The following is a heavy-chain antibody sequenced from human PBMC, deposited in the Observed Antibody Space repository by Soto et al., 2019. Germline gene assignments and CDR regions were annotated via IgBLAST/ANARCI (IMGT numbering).Heavy chain of an antibody. D-gene: IGHD6-6*01. Sequence: ASVKVSCKASGYTFTDYYIHWVRQAPGQGLECMGWINPNSGDTISAQKFQGRVTMTRDTSITTVYMEVGRPRSDDTAVYYCARSVSFITPRPDYWGQGTLVTVSS. CDR3: ARSVSFITPRPDY. V-gene: IGHV1-2*02. CDR2: INPNSGDT. J-gene: IGHJ4*02. CDR1: GYTFTDYY.